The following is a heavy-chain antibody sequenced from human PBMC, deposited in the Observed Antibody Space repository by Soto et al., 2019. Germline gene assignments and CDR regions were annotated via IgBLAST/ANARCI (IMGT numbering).Heavy chain of an antibody. CDR1: GDSISTFY. Sequence: SETLSLTCIVSGDSISTFYWGWMRQSPGKELEWIGYVYYTGSTNYNPSLKSRVTISVDRSKNQFSLKLTSANAADTAVYYCARGRTVRNYADDSSDYFYFFDYWGQGTQVTVSS. D-gene: IGHD3-22*01. CDR2: VYYTGST. J-gene: IGHJ4*02. CDR3: ARGRTVRNYADDSSDYFYFFDY. V-gene: IGHV4-59*01.